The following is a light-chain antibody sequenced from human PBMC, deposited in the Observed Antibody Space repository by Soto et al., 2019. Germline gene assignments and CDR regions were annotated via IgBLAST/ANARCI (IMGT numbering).Light chain of an antibody. V-gene: IGKV1-9*01. CDR1: QGVSTF. CDR2: AAS. Sequence: DIQLTQSPSFLSASVGDRVTISCRASQGVSTFLAWYQQKPGKAPKLLIHAASTLQGGVPSRFSGSGSGTDFSLTISSLQPEDFATYYCQQVDNYPLTFGGGTKVEIK. J-gene: IGKJ4*01. CDR3: QQVDNYPLT.